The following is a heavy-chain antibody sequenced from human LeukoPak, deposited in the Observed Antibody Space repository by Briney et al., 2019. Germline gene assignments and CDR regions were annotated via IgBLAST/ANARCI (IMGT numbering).Heavy chain of an antibody. V-gene: IGHV4-39*07. CDR2: IYYSGST. J-gene: IGHJ5*02. CDR1: GGSISSSSYY. D-gene: IGHD3-9*01. Sequence: SETLSLTCTVSGGSISSSSYYWGWIRQPPGKGLEWIGSIYYSGSTYYNPSLKSRVTISVDTSKNQFSLKLSSVTAADTAVYYCASENYDILTGWFDPWRQGTLVTVSS. CDR3: ASENYDILTGWFDP.